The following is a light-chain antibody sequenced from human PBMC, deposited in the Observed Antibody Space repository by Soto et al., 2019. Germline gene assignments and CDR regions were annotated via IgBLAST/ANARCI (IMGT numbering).Light chain of an antibody. CDR1: SSGVGGYNY. V-gene: IGLV2-14*01. CDR2: EVS. J-gene: IGLJ1*01. Sequence: QSVLPQPASVSGSPGQSITISCTGTSSGVGGYNYVSWYQQHPGKAPKLMIYEVSNRPSGVSNRFSGSKSGNTASLTISGLQAEDEADYYCSSYTSSSTYVFGTGTKLTVL. CDR3: SSYTSSSTYV.